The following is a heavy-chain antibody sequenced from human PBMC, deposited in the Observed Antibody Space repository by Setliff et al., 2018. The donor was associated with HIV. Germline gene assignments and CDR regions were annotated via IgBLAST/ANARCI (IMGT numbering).Heavy chain of an antibody. Sequence: PGESLKISCKASGYKFTGYWINWVRQMPGKGLEWMGRIDPSDSYVDYSPSFQGHVTISIDKSVSSAHLQWSSLKASGTAMYYCARHKNGAYSLDSWGQGTLVTVSS. J-gene: IGHJ4*02. V-gene: IGHV5-10-1*01. D-gene: IGHD4-17*01. CDR3: ARHKNGAYSLDS. CDR2: IDPSDSYV. CDR1: GYKFTGYW.